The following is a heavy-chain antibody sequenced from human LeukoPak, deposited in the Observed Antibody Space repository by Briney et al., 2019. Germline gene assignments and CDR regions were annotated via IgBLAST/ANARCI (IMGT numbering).Heavy chain of an antibody. V-gene: IGHV1-2*02. CDR1: GYTFTSYY. D-gene: IGHD6-13*01. CDR3: ARDSSSWSNSIIDY. J-gene: IGHJ4*02. Sequence: GASVKVSCKASGYTFTSYYMHWVRQAPGQGLEWMGWINPNSGGTNYAQKFQGRVTMTRDTSISTAYMELRSLRSDDTAVYYCARDSSSWSNSIIDYWGQGTLVTVSS. CDR2: INPNSGGT.